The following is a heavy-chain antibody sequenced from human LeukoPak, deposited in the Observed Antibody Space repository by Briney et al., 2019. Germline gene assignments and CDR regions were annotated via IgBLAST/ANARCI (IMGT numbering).Heavy chain of an antibody. CDR3: ARDGKAYYYDSSGYYSGY. D-gene: IGHD3-22*01. V-gene: IGHV3-30-3*01. Sequence: PGGSLRLSCAASGFTFSSYAMHWVRQAPGKGLEWVAVISYDGSNKYYADSVKGRFTISRDNSKNTLYLQMNSLRAEDTAVYYCARDGKAYYYDSSGYYSGYWGQGTLVTVSS. CDR1: GFTFSSYA. J-gene: IGHJ4*02. CDR2: ISYDGSNK.